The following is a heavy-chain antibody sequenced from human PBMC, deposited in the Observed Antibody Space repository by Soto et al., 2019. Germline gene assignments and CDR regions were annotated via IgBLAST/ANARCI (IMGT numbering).Heavy chain of an antibody. V-gene: IGHV3-23*01. J-gene: IGHJ4*02. CDR3: AKFFVETGSNSGWPWSFHY. Sequence: EVQLLESGVGLVQPGRSLRLSCAASVFTCSNYAMSWVRQAPGQGLDWVSAISGSGGTTYYARSVKGRFTIPRDNSKNTLFLQMNSLRAEDAAVYYCAKFFVETGSNSGWPWSFHYWGQGTLVTVSS. CDR2: ISGSGGTT. D-gene: IGHD6-25*01. CDR1: VFTCSNYA.